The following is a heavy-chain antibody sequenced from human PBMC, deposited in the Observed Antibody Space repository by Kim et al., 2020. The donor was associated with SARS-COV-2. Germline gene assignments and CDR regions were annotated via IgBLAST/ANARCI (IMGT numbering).Heavy chain of an antibody. Sequence: GGSLRLSCAASGFTFSSYGMHWVRQAPGKGLEWVAVIWYDGSNKYYADSVKGRFTISRDNSKNTLYLQMNSLRAEDTAVYYCARDGDVGQGLFSSTYYYDSSGYFDYWVQGTLVTVSS. D-gene: IGHD3-22*01. V-gene: IGHV3-33*01. CDR3: ARDGDVGQGLFSSTYYYDSSGYFDY. CDR2: IWYDGSNK. CDR1: GFTFSSYG. J-gene: IGHJ4*02.